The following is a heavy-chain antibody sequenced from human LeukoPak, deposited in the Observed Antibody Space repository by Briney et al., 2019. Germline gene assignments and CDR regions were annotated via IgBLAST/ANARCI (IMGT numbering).Heavy chain of an antibody. CDR3: ARAHYYGSGSYNWFDP. Sequence: SGTLSLTCTVSGGSISSYYWSWIRQPPGEGLEWIGYIYYSGSTNYNPSLKSRVTISVDTSKNQFSLKLSSVTAADTAVYYCARAHYYGSGSYNWFDPWGQGALVTVSS. J-gene: IGHJ5*02. D-gene: IGHD3-10*01. V-gene: IGHV4-59*08. CDR1: GGSISSYY. CDR2: IYYSGST.